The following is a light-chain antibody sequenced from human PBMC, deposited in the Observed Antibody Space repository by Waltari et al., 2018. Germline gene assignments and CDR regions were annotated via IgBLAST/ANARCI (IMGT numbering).Light chain of an antibody. CDR3: CSYAGSSPHVV. V-gene: IGLV2-23*01. CDR2: EDT. Sequence: QSALTQPASVSGSPGQSITISCTGNSSDVGSYNLVSWYQQHPGKAPKLMIYEDTKRPSGVSDRFSGSKSGNTASLTISGLQAEDEADYYCCSYAGSSPHVVFGGGTKLTVL. J-gene: IGLJ2*01. CDR1: SSDVGSYNL.